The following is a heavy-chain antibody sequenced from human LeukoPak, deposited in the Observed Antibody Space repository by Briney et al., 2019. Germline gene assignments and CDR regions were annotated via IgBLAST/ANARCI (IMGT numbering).Heavy chain of an antibody. CDR3: ARALSITMVRGTPYMDV. CDR1: GGSFSGYY. D-gene: IGHD3-10*01. V-gene: IGHV4-34*01. J-gene: IGHJ6*03. CDR2: INHSGST. Sequence: SETLSLTCAVYGGSFSGYYWSWIRQPPGKGLEWIGEINHSGSTNYNPSLKSRVAISVDTSKNQFSLKLSSVTAADTAVYYCARALSITMVRGTPYMDVWGKGTTVTVSS.